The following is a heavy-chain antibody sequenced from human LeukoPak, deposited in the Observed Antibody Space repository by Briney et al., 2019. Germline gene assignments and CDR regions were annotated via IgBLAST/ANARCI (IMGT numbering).Heavy chain of an antibody. D-gene: IGHD3-3*01. CDR3: AKDGYYDFWSGYYEDY. J-gene: IGHJ4*02. CDR2: IRYDGSNK. Sequence: EGSLRLSCAASGFTFSSYGMHWVRQAPGKGLEWVALIRYDGSNKYYADSVKGRFTISRDNSKNTLYLQMNSLRAEDTAVYYCAKDGYYDFWSGYYEDYWGQGTLVTVSS. CDR1: GFTFSSYG. V-gene: IGHV3-30*02.